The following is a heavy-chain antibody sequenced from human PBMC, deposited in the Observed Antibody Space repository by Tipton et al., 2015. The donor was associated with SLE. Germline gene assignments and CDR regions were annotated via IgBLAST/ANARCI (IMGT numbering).Heavy chain of an antibody. Sequence: TLSLTCAVYGGSFSGYHWTPIRQPPGQGLEWLGEIADTGSPNYNPPLTSRVTISLDTSKRQFSLILNSLTAADTAVYYCARLGGKVDYWGQGTLVTGSS. CDR3: ARLGGKVDY. CDR1: GGSFSGYH. CDR2: IADTGSP. J-gene: IGHJ4*02. D-gene: IGHD1-26*01. V-gene: IGHV4-34*01.